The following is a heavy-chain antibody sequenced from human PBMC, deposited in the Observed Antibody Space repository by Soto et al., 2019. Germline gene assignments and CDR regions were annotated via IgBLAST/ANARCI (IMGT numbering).Heavy chain of an antibody. V-gene: IGHV1-69*13. CDR2: IIPIFGTA. CDR1: GGTFSSYT. Sequence: SVKVSCNASGGTFSSYTISWVRQAPGQGLEWMGGIIPIFGTANYAQKFQGRVTITADESTSTAYMELSSLRSEDTAVYYCARVPLTYSSSSMEYWFDPWGQGTLVPSPQ. D-gene: IGHD6-6*01. CDR3: ARVPLTYSSSSMEYWFDP. J-gene: IGHJ5*02.